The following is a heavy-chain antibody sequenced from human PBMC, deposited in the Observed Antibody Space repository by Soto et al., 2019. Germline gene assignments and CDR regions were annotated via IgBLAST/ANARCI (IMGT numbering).Heavy chain of an antibody. CDR2: IYSGGST. CDR3: ARDGGSGSYDFDY. Sequence: GGSLRLSCAASGFTVSSNYMSWVRQAPGKGLEWVSVIYSGGSTYYADSVKGRFTISRDNSKNTLYLQMNSLRAEDTAVYYCARDGGSGSYDFDYSGQGTLVTVSS. V-gene: IGHV3-53*01. CDR1: GFTVSSNY. J-gene: IGHJ4*02. D-gene: IGHD3-10*01.